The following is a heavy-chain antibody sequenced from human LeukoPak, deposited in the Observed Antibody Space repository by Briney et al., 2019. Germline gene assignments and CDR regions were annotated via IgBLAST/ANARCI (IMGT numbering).Heavy chain of an antibody. CDR1: GGSISSGDYY. Sequence: SETLSLTCTVSGGSISSGDYYWSWIRQPPGRGLEWIGYIYYSGSTYYNPSLKSRVTISVDTSKNQFSLKLSSVTAADTAVYYCARVGIVVVPAAIRVDAFDIWGQGTMVTVSS. D-gene: IGHD2-2*03. CDR3: ARVGIVVVPAAIRVDAFDI. CDR2: IYYSGST. J-gene: IGHJ3*02. V-gene: IGHV4-30-4*08.